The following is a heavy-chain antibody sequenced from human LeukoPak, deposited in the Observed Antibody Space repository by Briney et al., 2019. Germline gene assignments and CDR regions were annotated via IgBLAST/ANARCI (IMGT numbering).Heavy chain of an antibody. D-gene: IGHD2-2*03. CDR2: ISGSGGST. CDR1: GFTFSSYD. Sequence: GSLRLSCAASGFTFSSYDMHWVRQATGKGLEWVSAISGSGGSTYYADSVKGRFTISRDNSKNTLYLQMNSLRAEDTAVYYCAKGMDIVVVPAANDAFDIWGQGTMVTVSS. CDR3: AKGMDIVVVPAANDAFDI. V-gene: IGHV3-23*01. J-gene: IGHJ3*02.